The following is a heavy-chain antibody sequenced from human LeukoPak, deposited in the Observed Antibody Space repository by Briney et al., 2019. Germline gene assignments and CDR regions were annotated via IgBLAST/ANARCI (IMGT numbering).Heavy chain of an antibody. Sequence: GGSLRLSCAASGFTLSTYWMSWVRQAPGKGLEWVANIKQDGSDKFYVDSVKGRFTISRDNAKNSMYLQMNSLRAEDTAVYYCARVLPVASRDYWGQGTLVTVSS. D-gene: IGHD2-2*01. CDR2: IKQDGSDK. V-gene: IGHV3-7*01. CDR3: ARVLPVASRDY. CDR1: GFTLSTYW. J-gene: IGHJ4*02.